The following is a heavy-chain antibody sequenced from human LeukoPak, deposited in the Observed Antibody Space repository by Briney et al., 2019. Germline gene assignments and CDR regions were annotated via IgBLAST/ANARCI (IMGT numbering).Heavy chain of an antibody. D-gene: IGHD1-26*01. Sequence: SETLSLTCAVYGGSFSDYYWSWIRQPPGKGLEWIGEINPSGSANYNPSLKSRLTMSVDTSKSQFSLKLRSVTAADTAVYYCARVETGVGPDYWGQGALVTVSS. CDR2: INPSGSA. CDR1: GGSFSDYY. J-gene: IGHJ4*02. CDR3: ARVETGVGPDY. V-gene: IGHV4-34*01.